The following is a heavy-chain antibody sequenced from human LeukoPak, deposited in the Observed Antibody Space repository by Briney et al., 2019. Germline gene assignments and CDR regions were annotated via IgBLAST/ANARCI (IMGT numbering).Heavy chain of an antibody. J-gene: IGHJ4*02. D-gene: IGHD3-22*01. V-gene: IGHV3-66*01. CDR2: IYSGGST. Sequence: PGGSLRLSCAASGFTVSTNYMSWVRQAPRKGLEWVSVIYSGGSTYYADSVKGRFTISRDSSKNTLYLQMNSLTAEDTAVYYCARDYPYYYDSSGYYSLDYWGQGTLVTVSS. CDR1: GFTVSTNY. CDR3: ARDYPYYYDSSGYYSLDY.